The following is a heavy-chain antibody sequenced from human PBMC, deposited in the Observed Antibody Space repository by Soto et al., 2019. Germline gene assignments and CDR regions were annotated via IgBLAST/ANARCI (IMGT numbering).Heavy chain of an antibody. V-gene: IGHV3-30-3*01. CDR3: ARGTSRYCTNGVCPCFDY. J-gene: IGHJ4*02. Sequence: PGGSLRLSCAASGFTFSSYAMHWVRQAPGKGLEWVAVISYDGSNKYYADSVKGRFTISRDNSKNTLYLQMNSLRAEDTAVYYCARGTSRYCTNGVCPCFDYWGQGTLVTVSS. D-gene: IGHD2-8*01. CDR2: ISYDGSNK. CDR1: GFTFSSYA.